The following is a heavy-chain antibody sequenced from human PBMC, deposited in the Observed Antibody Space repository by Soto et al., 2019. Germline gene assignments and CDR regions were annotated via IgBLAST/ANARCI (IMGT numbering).Heavy chain of an antibody. CDR1: GYTFTNYD. D-gene: IGHD2-2*01. CDR2: ITPYNGKT. J-gene: IGHJ4*02. CDR3: ARDTSHYFDH. Sequence: ASVKVSCKTSGYTFTNYDITWVRQAPGQGLEWMGWITPYNGKTHYAQKFQDRVTMTTDTAATTAYMELRSLTSDDSAMYFCARDTSHYFDHWGQGILVTVSS. V-gene: IGHV1-18*01.